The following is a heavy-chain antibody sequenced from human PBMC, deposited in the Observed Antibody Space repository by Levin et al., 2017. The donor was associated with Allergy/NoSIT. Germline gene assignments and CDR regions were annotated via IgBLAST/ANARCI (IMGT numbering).Heavy chain of an antibody. CDR1: GFTFSSYA. CDR2: ISGSGGST. J-gene: IGHJ6*03. D-gene: IGHD4-11*01. V-gene: IGHV3-23*01. Sequence: LSLTCAASGFTFSSYAMSWVRQAPGKGLEWVSAISGSGGSTYYADSVKGRFTISRDNSKNTLYLQMNSLRAEDTAVYYCTVTTDYYYYYMDVWGKGTTVTVSS. CDR3: TVTTDYYYYYMDV.